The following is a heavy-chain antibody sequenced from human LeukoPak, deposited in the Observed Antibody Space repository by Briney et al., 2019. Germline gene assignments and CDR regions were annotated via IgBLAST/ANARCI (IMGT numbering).Heavy chain of an antibody. D-gene: IGHD3-10*01. CDR3: ARALGSGNTRGYLDY. J-gene: IGHJ4*02. CDR1: GFTFSSYE. V-gene: IGHV3-48*03. CDR2: ISSNGGRI. Sequence: GGSLRLSCAASGFTFSSYEMNWVRQAPGKGLEWVSYISSNGGRIYSADSLKGRVTISRDNAKNSLYLQMNSLRAEDTGVYYCARALGSGNTRGYLDYWGQGALVTDSS.